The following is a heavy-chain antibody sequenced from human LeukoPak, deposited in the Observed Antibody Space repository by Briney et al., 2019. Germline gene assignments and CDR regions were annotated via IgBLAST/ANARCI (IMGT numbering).Heavy chain of an antibody. D-gene: IGHD3-22*01. Sequence: EALILTCAVSGGSIRRSNWRRWVRQPPGKRLEWIGEIYHSGSTNYNPSLKSRVTISVDKSKNQSSLKLSSVTAADTAVYYCAIRHYDSGFDPWGQGTLVTVSS. J-gene: IGHJ5*02. CDR1: GGSIRRSNW. CDR3: AIRHYDSGFDP. CDR2: IYHSGST. V-gene: IGHV4-4*02.